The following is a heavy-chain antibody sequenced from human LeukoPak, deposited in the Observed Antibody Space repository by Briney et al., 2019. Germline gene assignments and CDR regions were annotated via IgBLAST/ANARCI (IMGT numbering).Heavy chain of an antibody. CDR1: GFSYSSYG. D-gene: IGHD5-18*01. CDR3: ARDQRGFSYSKYYFDY. J-gene: IGHJ4*02. Sequence: GGSLRLXCAASGFSYSSYGMHWVRRAPGKGLEWVAVIWYDGTNKYYADSVKGRFTISRDNSKNTLYLQMNSLRAEDTAVYYCARDQRGFSYSKYYFDYWGQGTLVTVSS. V-gene: IGHV3-33*01. CDR2: IWYDGTNK.